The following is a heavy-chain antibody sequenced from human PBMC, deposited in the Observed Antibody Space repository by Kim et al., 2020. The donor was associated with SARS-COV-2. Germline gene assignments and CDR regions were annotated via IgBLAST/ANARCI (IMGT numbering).Heavy chain of an antibody. CDR2: IYSGGSST. CDR3: AKDSQRYFDWLLGPAPPDYGMDV. D-gene: IGHD3-9*01. V-gene: IGHV3-23*03. Sequence: GGSLRLSCAASGFTFSSYAMSWVRQAPGKGLEWVSVIYSGGSSTYYADSVKGRFTISRDNSKNTLYLQMNSLRAEDTAVYYCAKDSQRYFDWLLGPAPPDYGMDVWGQGTTVTVSS. J-gene: IGHJ6*02. CDR1: GFTFSSYA.